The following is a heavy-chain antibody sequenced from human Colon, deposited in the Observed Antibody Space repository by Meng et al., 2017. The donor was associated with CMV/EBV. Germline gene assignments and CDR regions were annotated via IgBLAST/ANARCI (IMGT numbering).Heavy chain of an antibody. J-gene: IGHJ4*02. Sequence: QVHLVQFGAESKNPGASVKVSGKTSGYTFTGYYVQWVRQAPGQGLEWMGWINPKSGGTNYGQKFQGRVTMTSDTSTSTAYMELSSLTSADTAVYYCAKQEISRAGSSFNYWGQGTLVTVSS. CDR3: AKQEISRAGSSFNY. CDR1: GYTFTGYY. CDR2: INPKSGGT. V-gene: IGHV1-2*02. D-gene: IGHD3-10*01.